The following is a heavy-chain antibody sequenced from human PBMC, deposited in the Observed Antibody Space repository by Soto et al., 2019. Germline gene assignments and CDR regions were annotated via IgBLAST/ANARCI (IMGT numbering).Heavy chain of an antibody. D-gene: IGHD4-17*01. CDR3: ARVSATVMVNYFDY. J-gene: IGHJ4*02. V-gene: IGHV4-4*02. Sequence: AETLSLTCAVFSGSISRSNWWNWDRQPPGKGLEWIGAIYHSESTNYNPSLKSRGTITVDKSKNQFSLKLSSVTAADTAVYYCARVSATVMVNYFDYWGQGTLVTVSS. CDR1: SGSISRSNW. CDR2: IYHSEST.